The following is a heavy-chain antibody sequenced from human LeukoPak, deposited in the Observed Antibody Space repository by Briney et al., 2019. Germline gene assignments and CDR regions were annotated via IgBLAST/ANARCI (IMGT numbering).Heavy chain of an antibody. J-gene: IGHJ4*02. CDR1: GGSISIYY. D-gene: IGHD4-17*01. Sequence: SETLSLTCTVSGGSISIYYWSWIRQPPGKGLEWIGSIYYSGSTYYNPSLKSRVTISVDTSKNQFSLKLSSVTAADTAVYYCARRRGDYGDYETIDYWGQGTLVTVSS. V-gene: IGHV4-59*05. CDR3: ARRRGDYGDYETIDY. CDR2: IYYSGST.